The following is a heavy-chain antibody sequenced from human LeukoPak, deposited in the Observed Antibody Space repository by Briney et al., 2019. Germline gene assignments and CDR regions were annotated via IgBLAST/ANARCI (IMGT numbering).Heavy chain of an antibody. CDR3: ARDDMQHIFDY. J-gene: IGHJ4*02. V-gene: IGHV1-18*01. Sequence: GASVKVSCKASGYTFTSYGISWVRQAPGQGLEWMGRISAYNGNTNYAQKLQGRVTMTTDTSTRTAYMELRSLRSDDTAVYYCARDDMQHIFDYWGQGTLVTVSS. D-gene: IGHD6-13*01. CDR2: ISAYNGNT. CDR1: GYTFTSYG.